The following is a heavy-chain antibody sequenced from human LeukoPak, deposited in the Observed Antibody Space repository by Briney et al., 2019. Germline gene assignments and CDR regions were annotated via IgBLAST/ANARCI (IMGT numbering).Heavy chain of an antibody. Sequence: SETLSLTCTVSGGSISSGSYYWSWIRQPAGKGLEWIGRIYTSGSTNYNPSLKSRVTISVDTSKNQFSLKLSSVTAADTAVYYCARGAAAARFDPWGQGTLVTVSS. CDR1: GGSISSGSYY. CDR2: IYTSGST. CDR3: ARGAAAARFDP. J-gene: IGHJ5*02. V-gene: IGHV4-61*02. D-gene: IGHD6-13*01.